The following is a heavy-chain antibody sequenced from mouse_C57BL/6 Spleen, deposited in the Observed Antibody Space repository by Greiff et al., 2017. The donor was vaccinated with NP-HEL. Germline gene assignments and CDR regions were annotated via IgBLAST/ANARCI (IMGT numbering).Heavy chain of an antibody. CDR3: ARLGYYGSRAEPWYFDV. CDR2: IHPNSGST. V-gene: IGHV1-64*01. J-gene: IGHJ1*03. CDR1: GYTFTSYW. Sequence: QVQLKQPGAELVKPGASVKLSCKASGYTFTSYWMHWVKQRPGQGLEWIGMIHPNSGSTNYNEKFKSKATLTVDKSSSTAYMQLSSLTSEDSAVYYCARLGYYGSRAEPWYFDVWGTGTTVTVSS. D-gene: IGHD1-1*01.